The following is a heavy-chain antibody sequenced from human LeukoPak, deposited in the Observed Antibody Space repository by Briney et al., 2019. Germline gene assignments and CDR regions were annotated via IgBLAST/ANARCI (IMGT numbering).Heavy chain of an antibody. CDR3: ARDPPGAHFDF. J-gene: IGHJ4*02. CDR2: ISSSSSNI. V-gene: IGHV3-21*01. D-gene: IGHD7-27*01. CDR1: GFTFSSYA. Sequence: GGSLRLSCAASGFTFSSYAMHWVRQAPGKGLEWVSYISSSSSNIFYADSFKGRFTISRANAQNSLYLQMNSLRVEDTAVYYCARDPPGAHFDFWGQGTLVTVSS.